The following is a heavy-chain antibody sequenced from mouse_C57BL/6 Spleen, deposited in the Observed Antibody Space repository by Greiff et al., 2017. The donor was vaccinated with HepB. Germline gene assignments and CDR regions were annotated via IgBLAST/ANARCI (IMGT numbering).Heavy chain of an antibody. CDR3: AILRYDAMDY. V-gene: IGHV1-52*01. J-gene: IGHJ4*01. CDR2: IDPSDSET. Sequence: VQLQESGAELVRPGSSVKLSCKASGYTFTSYWMHWVKQRPIQGLEWIGNIDPSDSETHYNQKFKDKATLTVDKSSSTAYMQLSSLTSEDSAVYYCAILRYDAMDYWGQGTSVTVSS. D-gene: IGHD2-12*01. CDR1: GYTFTSYW.